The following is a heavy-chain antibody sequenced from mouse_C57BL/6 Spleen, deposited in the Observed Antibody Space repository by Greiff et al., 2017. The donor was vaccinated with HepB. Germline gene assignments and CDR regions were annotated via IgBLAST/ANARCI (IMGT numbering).Heavy chain of an antibody. D-gene: IGHD1-2*01. CDR3: ARSRQGYFDY. J-gene: IGHJ2*01. Sequence: VQLQESGAELVRPGTSVKVSCKASGYAFTNYMIEWVKQRPGQGLEWIGVINPGRGGTNYNEKFKGKATLTADKSSSTAYMQLSSPTSEDSAVYFCARSRQGYFDYWGQGTTLTVSS. CDR1: GYAFTNYM. V-gene: IGHV1-54*01. CDR2: INPGRGGT.